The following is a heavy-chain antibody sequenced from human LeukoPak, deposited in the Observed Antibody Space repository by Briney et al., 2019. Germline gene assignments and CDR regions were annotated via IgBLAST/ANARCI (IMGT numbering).Heavy chain of an antibody. CDR2: IYTSGST. D-gene: IGHD3-22*01. V-gene: IGHV4-61*02. J-gene: IGHJ4*02. CDR1: GGSISSGSYY. Sequence: TLSLTCTVSGGSISSGSYYWSWIRQPAGKGLEWIGRIYTSGSTNYNPALKSRVTISIYTSKNQFSLKLSSVTAADPAVYYCPTVTTGGYYNCWGQGTLVTVSS. CDR3: PTVTTGGYYNC.